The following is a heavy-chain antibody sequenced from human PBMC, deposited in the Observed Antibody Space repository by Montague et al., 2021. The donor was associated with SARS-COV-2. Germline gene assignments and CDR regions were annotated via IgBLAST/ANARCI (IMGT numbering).Heavy chain of an antibody. CDR3: AKQYSSRWYPQYFQH. CDR2: IYSGGNST. CDR1: GFTFSSYA. Sequence: SLRLSCAASGFTFSSYAMSWFRQAPGKGLEWVSVIYSGGNSTYYADSVKGRFTISRDNSKNTLYLQMNSLRAEDTAVYYCAKQYSSRWYPQYFQHWGQGTLGTVSS. D-gene: IGHD6-13*01. V-gene: IGHV3-23*03. J-gene: IGHJ1*01.